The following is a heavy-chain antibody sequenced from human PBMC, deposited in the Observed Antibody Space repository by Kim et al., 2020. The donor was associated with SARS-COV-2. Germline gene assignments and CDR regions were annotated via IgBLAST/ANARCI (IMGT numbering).Heavy chain of an antibody. D-gene: IGHD3-10*01. J-gene: IGHJ6*02. CDR1: GYTFTGYY. Sequence: ASVKVSCKASGYTFTGYYMHWVRQAPGQGLEWMGWINPNSGGTNYAQKFQGRVTMTRDTSISTAYMELSRLRSDDTAVYYCARGGIPSELWFGELLPKEYYYYGMDVWGQGTTVTVSS. V-gene: IGHV1-2*02. CDR3: ARGGIPSELWFGELLPKEYYYYGMDV. CDR2: INPNSGGT.